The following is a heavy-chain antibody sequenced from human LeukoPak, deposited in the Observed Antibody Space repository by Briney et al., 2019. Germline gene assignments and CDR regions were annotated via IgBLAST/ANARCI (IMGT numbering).Heavy chain of an antibody. CDR1: GGSFSGYY. D-gene: IGHD2-2*02. CDR3: ARGRDRYPFVY. Sequence: SETLSLTCAVYGGSFSGYYWSWIRPPPGKGLEWIGEINHSGSTNYNPSLKSRVTISVDTSKNQFSLKLSSVTAADTAVYYCARGRDRYPFVYWGQGTLVTVSS. J-gene: IGHJ4*02. CDR2: INHSGST. V-gene: IGHV4-34*01.